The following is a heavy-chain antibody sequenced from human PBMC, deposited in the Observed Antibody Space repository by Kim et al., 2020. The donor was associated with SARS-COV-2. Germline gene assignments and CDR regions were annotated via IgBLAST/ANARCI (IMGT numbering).Heavy chain of an antibody. CDR3: ARDFVVRGVITYYYYYGMDV. D-gene: IGHD3-10*01. V-gene: IGHV4-61*02. CDR2: IYTSGST. J-gene: IGHJ6*02. Sequence: SETLSLTCTVSGGSISSGSYYWSWIRQPAGKGLEWIGRIYTSGSTNYNLSLKSRVTISVNTSKNQFSLKLSSVTAADTAVYYCARDFVVRGVITYYYYYGMDVWGQGTTVTVSS. CDR1: GGSISSGSYY.